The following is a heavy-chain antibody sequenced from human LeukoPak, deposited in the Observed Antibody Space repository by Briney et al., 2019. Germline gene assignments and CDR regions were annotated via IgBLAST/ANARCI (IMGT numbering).Heavy chain of an antibody. D-gene: IGHD3-22*01. CDR1: GFTFSGYS. V-gene: IGHV3-33*08. CDR2: IWYDGSNK. J-gene: IGHJ4*02. CDR3: ARDYDSSGYSPLFDY. Sequence: PGGSLRLSCAASGFTFSGYSMNWVRQAPGEGLEWVAVIWYDGSNKYYADSVKGRFTISRDNTKNTLYLQMNSLRAEDTAVYYCARDYDSSGYSPLFDYWGQGTLVTLSP.